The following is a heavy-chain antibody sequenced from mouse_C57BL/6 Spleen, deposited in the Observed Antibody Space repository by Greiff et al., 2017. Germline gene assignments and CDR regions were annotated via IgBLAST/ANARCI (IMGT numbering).Heavy chain of an antibody. CDR3: ARFGTSAMDY. V-gene: IGHV1-81*01. CDR2: IYPRSGNT. D-gene: IGHD4-1*01. J-gene: IGHJ4*01. CDR1: GYTFTSYG. Sequence: ESGAELARPGASVKLSCKASGYTFTSYGISWVKQRTGQGLEWIGEIYPRSGNTYYNEKFKGKATLTADKSSSTAYMELRSLTSEDSAVYFCARFGTSAMDYWGQGTSVTVSS.